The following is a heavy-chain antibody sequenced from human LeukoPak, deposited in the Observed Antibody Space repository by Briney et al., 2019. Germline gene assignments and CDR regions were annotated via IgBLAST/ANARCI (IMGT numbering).Heavy chain of an antibody. Sequence: PSQTLSLTCTVSGGSISSGGYYWSWIRQPPGKGLEWIGYIYHSGSTYYNPSLKSRVTISVDRSKNQFSLKLSSVTAADTAVYYCATTRKYYDKNYFDYWGQGTLVTVSS. CDR2: IYHSGST. J-gene: IGHJ4*02. CDR1: GGSISSGGYY. D-gene: IGHD3-22*01. CDR3: ATTRKYYDKNYFDY. V-gene: IGHV4-30-2*01.